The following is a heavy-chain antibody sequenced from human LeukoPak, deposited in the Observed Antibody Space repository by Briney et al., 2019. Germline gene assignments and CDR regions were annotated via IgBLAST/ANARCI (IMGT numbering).Heavy chain of an antibody. D-gene: IGHD6-13*01. CDR1: GGSVSTIDYY. J-gene: IGHJ3*02. CDR2: VYYSGST. V-gene: IGHV4-39*07. CDR3: ARYSGIAAAGTGDAFDI. Sequence: SETLSLTCTVSGGSVSTIDYYWGWIRQPPGKGLEWIGSVYYSGSTYYNAPLKSRVTISVDTSKNQFSLKLSAVTAADTAVYYCARYSGIAAAGTGDAFDIWGQGTMVTVSS.